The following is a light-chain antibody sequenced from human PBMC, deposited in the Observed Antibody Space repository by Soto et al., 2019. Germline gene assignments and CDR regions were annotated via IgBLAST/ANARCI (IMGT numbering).Light chain of an antibody. V-gene: IGKV1-9*01. J-gene: IGKJ4*01. CDR1: QGISSY. CDR2: AAF. CDR3: QHLNSFPLT. Sequence: IQLTQSPSSLSASVGDRVTITCRSSQGISSYLAWSQQKPGKAPKLLICAAFAFQSGVPSRFSGSRSGTDFTLTIGSLQTEEFEAYYCQHLNSFPLTVGGGTKVE.